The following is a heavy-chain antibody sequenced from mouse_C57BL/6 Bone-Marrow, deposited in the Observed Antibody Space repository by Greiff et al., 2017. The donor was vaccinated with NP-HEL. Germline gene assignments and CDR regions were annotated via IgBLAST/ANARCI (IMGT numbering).Heavy chain of an antibody. Sequence: VQLKQSVAELVRPGASVKLSCTASGFNIKNTYMLWVKQRPEQGLEWIGRIDPANGNTKYAPKFQGTATITADTSSNTAYLQLSSLTSEDTAIYYCAAYYGSSYGYWGQGTTLTVSS. CDR2: IDPANGNT. CDR1: GFNIKNTY. CDR3: AAYYGSSYGY. J-gene: IGHJ2*01. D-gene: IGHD1-1*01. V-gene: IGHV14-3*01.